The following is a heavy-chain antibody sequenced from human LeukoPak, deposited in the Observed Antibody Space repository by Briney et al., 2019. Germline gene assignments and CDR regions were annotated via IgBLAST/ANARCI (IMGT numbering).Heavy chain of an antibody. D-gene: IGHD3-10*01. CDR2: VYSSGST. V-gene: IGHV4-61*02. CDR1: GGSISSGSYY. CDR3: ARTPLRGATFFTSYPNWFDT. Sequence: PSETLSLTCTVSGGSISSGSYYWSWIRQPAGKGLEWIGRVYSSGSTYYNPSLKSRLSISVDTSKIQFSLRLSSVTVADTAVYYCARTPLRGATFFTSYPNWFDTWGQGTLVTVSS. J-gene: IGHJ5*02.